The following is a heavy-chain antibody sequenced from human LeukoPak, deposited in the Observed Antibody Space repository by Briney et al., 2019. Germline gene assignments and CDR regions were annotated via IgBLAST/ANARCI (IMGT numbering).Heavy chain of an antibody. Sequence: GGSLRLSCAASGFSFSNYAMNWVRQGPGKGLEWVSAISGSGGSTYYADSVKGRFTISRDNSKNTLYLQMNSLRAEDTAVYYCAKDLYTYYYGSGSYYNGLDIWGQGTMVTVSS. CDR3: AKDLYTYYYGSGSYYNGLDI. CDR2: ISGSGGST. D-gene: IGHD3-10*01. CDR1: GFSFSNYA. V-gene: IGHV3-23*01. J-gene: IGHJ3*02.